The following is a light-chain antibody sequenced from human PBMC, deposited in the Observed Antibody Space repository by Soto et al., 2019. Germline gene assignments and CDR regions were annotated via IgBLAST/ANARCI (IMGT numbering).Light chain of an antibody. Sequence: QAVVTQEPSLTVSPGGTVTLTCASSTGAVTSAYYPNWFQQKPGQAPRALIYSINNKHSWTPARFSGSLLGGKAALTLSGVQPEDEAEYYCLLYYGGAYVFGTGTKVTV. CDR1: TGAVTSAYY. CDR2: SIN. CDR3: LLYYGGAYV. V-gene: IGLV7-43*01. J-gene: IGLJ1*01.